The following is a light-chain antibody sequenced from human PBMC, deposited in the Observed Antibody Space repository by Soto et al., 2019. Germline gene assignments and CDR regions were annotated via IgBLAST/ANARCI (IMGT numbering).Light chain of an antibody. CDR1: QSVSSN. CDR2: GAS. V-gene: IGKV3-20*01. J-gene: IGKJ1*01. CDR3: QQYGSSGT. Sequence: RASQSVSSNLAWYQQKPGQAPRLLIYGASTRATGIPARFSGSGSGTEFTLTISRLEPEDFAVYYCQQYGSSGTFGQGTKVDI.